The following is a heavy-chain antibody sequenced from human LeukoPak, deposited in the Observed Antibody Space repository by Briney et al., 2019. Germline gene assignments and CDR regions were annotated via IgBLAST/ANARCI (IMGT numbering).Heavy chain of an antibody. CDR2: ISGSGGST. V-gene: IGHV3-23*01. J-gene: IGHJ6*02. Sequence: GGSLRLSCAASGYTFSSYAMSWVRQAPGKGLEWVSAISGSGGSTYYADSVKGRFTLSRDNSKNTLYLQMNSLSAEDTAVYYCATETAPDPIMDVWGQGTTVTVSS. CDR1: GYTFSSYA. CDR3: ATETAPDPIMDV.